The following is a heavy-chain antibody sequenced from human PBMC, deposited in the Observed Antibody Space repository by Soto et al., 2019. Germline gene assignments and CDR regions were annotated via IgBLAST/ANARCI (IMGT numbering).Heavy chain of an antibody. V-gene: IGHV4-59*08. Sequence: SETLSLTCTVSGGSISSYYWSWIRQPPGKGLEWIGYTYYSGTTSYNPSLKGRVTISVDTSKNQFSLKLSSVTAADTAVYYCARHAPYCSSTSHCAYGMDVWGQGTTVTVSS. CDR2: TYYSGTT. CDR3: ARHAPYCSSTSHCAYGMDV. CDR1: GGSISSYY. D-gene: IGHD2-2*01. J-gene: IGHJ6*02.